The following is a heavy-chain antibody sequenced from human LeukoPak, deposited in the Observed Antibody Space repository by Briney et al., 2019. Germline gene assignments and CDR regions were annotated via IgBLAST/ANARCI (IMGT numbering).Heavy chain of an antibody. D-gene: IGHD4-23*01. CDR2: IIPIFGTA. V-gene: IGHV1-69*13. Sequence: SVKVSCKASGYTFTSYAMNWVRQAPGQGLEWMGGIIPIFGTANYAQKFQGRVTITADESTSTAYMELSSLRSEDTAVYYCARAATVVTPFDYWGQGTLVTVSS. CDR3: ARAATVVTPFDY. CDR1: GYTFTSYA. J-gene: IGHJ4*02.